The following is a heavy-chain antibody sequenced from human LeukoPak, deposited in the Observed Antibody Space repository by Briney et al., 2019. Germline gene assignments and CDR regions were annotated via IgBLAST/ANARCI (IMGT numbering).Heavy chain of an antibody. J-gene: IGHJ6*04. CDR1: AFTFSNYE. CDR2: ISSSGGTI. Sequence: GGSLRLSCAASAFTFSNYEMKWLRQAPGKGLEWVSYISSSGGTIYYADSVKGRFTISRDNAKNSLYLQMNSLRAEDTAVYYCAELGITMIGGVWGKGTTVTISS. V-gene: IGHV3-48*03. D-gene: IGHD3-10*02. CDR3: AELGITMIGGV.